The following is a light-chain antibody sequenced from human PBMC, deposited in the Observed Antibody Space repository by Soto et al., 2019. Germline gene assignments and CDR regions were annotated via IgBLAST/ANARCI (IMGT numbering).Light chain of an antibody. CDR1: QGIGSY. J-gene: IGKJ4*01. Sequence: IQLTQSPSSLSASVGDRVTITCRASQGIGSYLAWYQQKPGEAPKLLIFAASTLQSGVPSRFSGSGSGTEFTLTISSLQADDFAIYYCQQYNGYRLAFGGGTKVDIK. V-gene: IGKV1-9*01. CDR3: QQYNGYRLA. CDR2: AAS.